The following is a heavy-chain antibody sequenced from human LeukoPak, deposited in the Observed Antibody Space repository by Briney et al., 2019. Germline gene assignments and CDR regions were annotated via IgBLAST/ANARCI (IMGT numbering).Heavy chain of an antibody. V-gene: IGHV3-23*01. J-gene: IGHJ4*02. D-gene: IGHD2-15*01. CDR1: GFTFSSYA. CDR2: ISGSGGST. CDR3: AKVYCSGGSCYFDY. Sequence: GGSLRLSCAVSGFTFSSYAMSWVRQAPGKGLEWVSAISGSGGSTYYADSVKGRFTISRDNSKNTLYLQMNSLRAEDTAVYYCAKVYCSGGSCYFDYWGQGTLVTVSS.